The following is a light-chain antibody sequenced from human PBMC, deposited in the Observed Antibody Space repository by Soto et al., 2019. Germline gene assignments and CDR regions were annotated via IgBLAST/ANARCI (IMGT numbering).Light chain of an antibody. J-gene: IGKJ5*01. CDR1: QSVNSN. Sequence: EIVLTQSPASLSLSPGERATLSCRASQSVNSNLAWYQHKPGQAPRLLIYDASNRATGIPARFSGSGSGTDFTLTVSSLEPEDFAVYYCQYGSDWPPFTFGQGTRLEIK. V-gene: IGKV3-11*01. CDR2: DAS. CDR3: QYGSDWPPFT.